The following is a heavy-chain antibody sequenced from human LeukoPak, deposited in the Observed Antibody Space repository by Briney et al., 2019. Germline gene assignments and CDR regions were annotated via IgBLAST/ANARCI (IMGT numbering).Heavy chain of an antibody. Sequence: ASVKVSCKASGGTFSSYAISWVRQAPGQGLEWMGGIIPIFGTANYAQKFQGRVTITTDESTSTAYMELSSLRSGDTAVYYCARGRHHILTGYYYYYYMDVWGKGTTVTVSS. D-gene: IGHD3-9*01. V-gene: IGHV1-69*05. CDR1: GGTFSSYA. CDR3: ARGRHHILTGYYYYYYMDV. J-gene: IGHJ6*03. CDR2: IIPIFGTA.